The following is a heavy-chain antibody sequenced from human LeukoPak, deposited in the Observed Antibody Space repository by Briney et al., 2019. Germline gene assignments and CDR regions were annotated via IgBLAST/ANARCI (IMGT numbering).Heavy chain of an antibody. D-gene: IGHD6-13*01. V-gene: IGHV1-18*01. CDR2: ISTYSGNT. J-gene: IGHJ5*02. CDR1: GYTFTTYG. Sequence: ASVKVSCKASGYTFTTYGISWVRQAPGQGPEWMGWISTYSGNTHYAQELQGRVTLTTDTSTSTAYMDLRSLRSDDTAVYYCARDGPGHWDTRIWYLGNWFDPWGQGTLVTVSS. CDR3: ARDGPGHWDTRIWYLGNWFDP.